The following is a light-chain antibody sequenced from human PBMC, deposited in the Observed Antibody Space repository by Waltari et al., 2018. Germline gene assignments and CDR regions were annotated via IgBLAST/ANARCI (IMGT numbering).Light chain of an antibody. CDR2: GAS. Sequence: EIVMTQSPATLSVSPGGRATLSCRASQSVNLNLAWYQQKLGQAPRLLIYGASTRAAGIPARFSGSGSGTEFTLTISSLQSEDFAVYYCQQYNNWPPITFGQGTRLEIK. V-gene: IGKV3-15*01. CDR3: QQYNNWPPIT. CDR1: QSVNLN. J-gene: IGKJ5*01.